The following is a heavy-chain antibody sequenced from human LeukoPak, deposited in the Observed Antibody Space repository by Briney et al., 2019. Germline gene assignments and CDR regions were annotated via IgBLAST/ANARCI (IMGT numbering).Heavy chain of an antibody. Sequence: ASVKVSSKASGYTFTSYAMHWVRQAPGQRREWMGWINAGNGNTKYSQKFQGRVTITRDTSASTAYMELSSLRSEDTAVYYCARAHIVVVPAAPFDPWGQGTLVTVS. CDR3: ARAHIVVVPAAPFDP. CDR1: GYTFTSYA. CDR2: INAGNGNT. V-gene: IGHV1-3*01. D-gene: IGHD2-2*01. J-gene: IGHJ5*02.